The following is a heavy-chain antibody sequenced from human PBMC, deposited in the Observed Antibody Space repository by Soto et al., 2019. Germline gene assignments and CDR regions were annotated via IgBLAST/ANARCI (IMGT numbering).Heavy chain of an antibody. Sequence: PGESLNISCKGSGYSFTSYWIGWVRQMPGKGLEWMGIIYPGDSDTRYSPSFQGQVTISADKSISTAYLQWSSLKASDTAMYYCATQGATYPKRNLYYYYMAVWGKGTTVXGSS. CDR2: IYPGDSDT. CDR3: ATQGATYPKRNLYYYYMAV. V-gene: IGHV5-51*01. CDR1: GYSFTSYW. D-gene: IGHD5-12*01. J-gene: IGHJ6*03.